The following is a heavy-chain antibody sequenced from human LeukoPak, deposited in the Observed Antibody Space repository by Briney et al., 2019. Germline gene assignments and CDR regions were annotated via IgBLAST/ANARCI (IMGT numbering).Heavy chain of an antibody. J-gene: IGHJ6*03. CDR1: VGTFSSYA. CDR2: IIPIFCKA. D-gene: IGHD2-15*01. Sequence: SVNVSCKASVGTFSSYAISWVRQAAGPGVEWVGGIIPIFCKANYAQKFRGRVTITADESTSTAYMELSSLRSEDTAVYYCARGPPYCSGGSCYSPNYYYMDVWGKGTTVTVSS. V-gene: IGHV1-69*13. CDR3: ARGPPYCSGGSCYSPNYYYMDV.